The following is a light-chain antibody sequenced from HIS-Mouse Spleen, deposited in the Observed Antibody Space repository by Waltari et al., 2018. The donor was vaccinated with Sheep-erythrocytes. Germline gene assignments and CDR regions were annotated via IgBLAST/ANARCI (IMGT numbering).Light chain of an antibody. J-gene: IGLJ2*01. Sequence: QSALTQPASVSGSPGQSITISCTGTSSDVGSYNLVSGYQQHPGKAPKLMIYEGSKRPSGVSTRFSGSKSGNTASLTISGLQAEDEADYYCCSYAGSSTYVVFGGGTKLTVL. CDR1: SSDVGSYNL. V-gene: IGLV2-23*01. CDR2: EGS. CDR3: CSYAGSSTYVV.